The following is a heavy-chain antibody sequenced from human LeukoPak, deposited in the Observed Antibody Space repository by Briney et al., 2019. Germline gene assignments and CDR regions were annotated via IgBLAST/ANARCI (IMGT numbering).Heavy chain of an antibody. V-gene: IGHV3-23*01. CDR3: AKDTSVSTYYYDSSGYPDY. D-gene: IGHD3-22*01. J-gene: IGHJ4*02. CDR2: ISGSGGST. Sequence: GGSLRLSCAASGFTFSSYSMNWVRQAPGKGLEWVSAISGSGGSTYYADSVKGRFTISRDNSKNTLYLQMNSLRAEDTAVYYCAKDTSVSTYYYDSSGYPDYWGQGTLVTVSS. CDR1: GFTFSSYS.